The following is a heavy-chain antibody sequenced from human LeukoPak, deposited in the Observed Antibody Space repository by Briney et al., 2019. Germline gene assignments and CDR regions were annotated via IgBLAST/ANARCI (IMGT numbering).Heavy chain of an antibody. CDR2: IGTTPSTI. D-gene: IGHD2-2*01. J-gene: IGHJ4*02. CDR3: ARDRGYCRGTTCYAYHFDS. V-gene: IGHV3-48*04. Sequence: GGSLRLSCAASGFTLSRFGMNWVRQAPGKGLEWVSYIGTTPSTIYYADSVKGRFTISRDNAKNSLYLQMNSLRAEDTAVYYCARDRGYCRGTTCYAYHFDSWGQGTLVTVSS. CDR1: GFTLSRFG.